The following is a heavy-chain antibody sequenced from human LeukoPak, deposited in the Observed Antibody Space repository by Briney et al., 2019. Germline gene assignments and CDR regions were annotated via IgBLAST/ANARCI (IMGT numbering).Heavy chain of an antibody. CDR3: ARDTGLVRGVYDAFDI. Sequence: GGSLRLSCAASGFTFSSYEIDWVRQAPGKGLEWVSYISSSGGTIYYADSVKGRFTISRDNAKNSLYLQMNSLRAEDTAVYYCARDTGLVRGVYDAFDIWGQGTMVTVSS. D-gene: IGHD3-10*01. CDR2: ISSSGGTI. CDR1: GFTFSSYE. J-gene: IGHJ3*02. V-gene: IGHV3-48*03.